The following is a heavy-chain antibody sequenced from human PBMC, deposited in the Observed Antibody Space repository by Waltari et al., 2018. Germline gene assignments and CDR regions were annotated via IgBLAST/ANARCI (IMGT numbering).Heavy chain of an antibody. D-gene: IGHD3-10*01. CDR3: ARVGLITIPFDI. V-gene: IGHV4-34*01. Sequence: QVQLQQWGAGLLKPSETLSLTCAVYGGSFSGSYWSWIRQPPGKGLEWIGEINHSGSTNDNPSLKSRVTISVDTSKNQCSLKLSSVTAADTAVYYCARVGLITIPFDIWGQGTMVTVSS. CDR1: GGSFSGSY. J-gene: IGHJ3*02. CDR2: INHSGST.